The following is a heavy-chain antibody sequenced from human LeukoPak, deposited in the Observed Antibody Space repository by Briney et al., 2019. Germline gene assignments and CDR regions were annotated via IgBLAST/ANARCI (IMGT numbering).Heavy chain of an antibody. CDR2: ISAYNGNT. CDR1: GYTFTDYY. V-gene: IGHV1-18*04. CDR3: ARLYYYYYMDV. Sequence: ASVKVSCKAPGYTFTDYYIHWVRQAPGQGLEWMGWISAYNGNTNYAQKLQGRVTMTTDTSTSTAYMELRSLRSDDTAVYYCARLYYYYYMDVWGKGTTVTVSS. J-gene: IGHJ6*03.